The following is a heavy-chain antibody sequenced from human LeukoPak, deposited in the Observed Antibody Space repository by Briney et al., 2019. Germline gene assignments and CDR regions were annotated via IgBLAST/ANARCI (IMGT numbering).Heavy chain of an antibody. CDR1: GFTFDDYA. CDR3: AKDSSVTMVRGAIDY. CDR2: ISWNSGSI. V-gene: IGHV3-9*01. J-gene: IGHJ4*02. Sequence: PGRSLRLSCAASGFTFDDYAMHWVRQAPGKRLEWVSGISWNSGSIGYADSVKGRFTISRDNAKNSLYLQMNSLRAEDTALYYCAKDSSVTMVRGAIDYWGQGTLVTVSS. D-gene: IGHD3-10*01.